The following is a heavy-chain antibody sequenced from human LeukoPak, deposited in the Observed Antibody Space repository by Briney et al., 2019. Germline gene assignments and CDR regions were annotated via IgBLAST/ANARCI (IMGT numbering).Heavy chain of an antibody. CDR3: TRDHEGYFSDALDI. D-gene: IGHD1-26*01. CDR1: GYTFTGYH. Sequence: GASVTVSFKASGYTFTGYHMHWVRQAPGQGLEWMGWINPNSDGTSYAQKFQSSVTMARDTSISTVYRELSRLRSDDTAVYYCTRDHEGYFSDALDIWGQGTMVTVSS. CDR2: INPNSDGT. J-gene: IGHJ3*02. V-gene: IGHV1-2*02.